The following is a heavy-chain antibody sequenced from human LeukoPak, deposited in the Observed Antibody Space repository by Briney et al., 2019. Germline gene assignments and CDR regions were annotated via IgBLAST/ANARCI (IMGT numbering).Heavy chain of an antibody. CDR1: GYTFTDYY. CDR3: ARVKGRFGELSYYFDY. Sequence: GASVKVSCKASGYTFTDYYLHWVRQAPGQGLEWMGWINPNSGGTNYAQKFQGRVTMTRDTSISTAYMELSRLRSDDTAVYYCARVKGRFGELSYYFDYWGQGTLVTVSS. V-gene: IGHV1-2*02. D-gene: IGHD3-10*01. J-gene: IGHJ4*02. CDR2: INPNSGGT.